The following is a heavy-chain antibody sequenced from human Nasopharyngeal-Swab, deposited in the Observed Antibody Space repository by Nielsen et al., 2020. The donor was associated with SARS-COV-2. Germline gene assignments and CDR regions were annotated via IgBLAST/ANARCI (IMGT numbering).Heavy chain of an antibody. CDR1: GYTFTSYG. J-gene: IGHJ4*02. CDR3: ARDPRGPDY. CDR2: ISAYNGRT. Sequence: ASAKVSCNASGYTFTSYGISWVRQAPGQGLEWMGWISAYNGRTYYAQKFQGRVTMTTDTSTSTAYMDLRSLRSDDTAVYYCARDPRGPDYWGQGTLVTVSS. D-gene: IGHD6-25*01. V-gene: IGHV1-18*01.